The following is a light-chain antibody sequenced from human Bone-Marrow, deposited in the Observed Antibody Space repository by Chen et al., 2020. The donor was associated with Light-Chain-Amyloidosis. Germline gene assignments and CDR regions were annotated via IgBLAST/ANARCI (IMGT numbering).Light chain of an antibody. CDR3: QVWERGSDRPV. V-gene: IGLV3-21*02. Sequence: SYVLTQPSSVSVAPGQTAPIACGGNNIGSTRVHWYQQTPGQAPLLVVYDASDRPSGLPERWSGWNCGNTATLTISRVEAGDEAEYYGQVWERGSDRPVVGGGTKLTVL. CDR1: NIGSTR. J-gene: IGLJ3*02. CDR2: DAS.